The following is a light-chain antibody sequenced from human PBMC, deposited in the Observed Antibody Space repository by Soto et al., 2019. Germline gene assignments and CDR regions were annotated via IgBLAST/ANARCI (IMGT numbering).Light chain of an antibody. J-gene: IGKJ2*01. CDR2: AAS. CDR3: QRYGDSPPNT. CDR1: QSVNSRF. V-gene: IGKV3-20*01. Sequence: EIVLTQSPGTLSLSPGESATLSCRASQSVNSRFLAWYQHKPGQAPRLLIYAASTRATGIPDRFSGSASGTDFFTLTISRLAPEDFAVYYGQRYGDSPPNTFGQGTKLEIK.